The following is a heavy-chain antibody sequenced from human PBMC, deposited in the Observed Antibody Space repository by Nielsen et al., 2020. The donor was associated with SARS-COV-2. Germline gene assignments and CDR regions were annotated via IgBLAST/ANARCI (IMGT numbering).Heavy chain of an antibody. V-gene: IGHV3-33*06. CDR2: IWYDGSNK. CDR1: GFTFSSYG. Sequence: GESLKISCAASGFTFSSYGMHWVRQAPGKGLEWVAVIWYDGSNKYYADSVKGRFTISRDNSKNTLYLQMNGLRAEDTAVYYCAKDPHYDFWSGYYFDYWGQGTLVTVSS. CDR3: AKDPHYDFWSGYYFDY. J-gene: IGHJ4*02. D-gene: IGHD3-3*01.